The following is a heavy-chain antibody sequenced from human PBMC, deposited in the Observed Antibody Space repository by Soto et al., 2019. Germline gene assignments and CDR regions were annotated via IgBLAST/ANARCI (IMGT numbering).Heavy chain of an antibody. CDR3: SRGDATKIVVTTYYGMDV. V-gene: IGHV1-69*12. J-gene: IGHJ6*02. D-gene: IGHD4-17*01. Sequence: QVQLVQSGAEVKKPGSSVRVSCKASGGTLRNYGISWVRQAPGQGLEWMGGIIPVFGTANYAQKFQGRVRITADESTSRVYMDVTSLRSEDTAVYYCSRGDATKIVVTTYYGMDVWGQGTTVTVSS. CDR1: GGTLRNYG. CDR2: IIPVFGTA.